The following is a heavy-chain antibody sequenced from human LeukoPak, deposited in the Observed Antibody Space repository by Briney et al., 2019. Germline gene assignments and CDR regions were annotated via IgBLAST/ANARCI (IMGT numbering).Heavy chain of an antibody. J-gene: IGHJ4*02. V-gene: IGHV3-74*01. CDR2: INSDGSSA. CDR3: ARVPYSSGSFDY. Sequence: GGSLRLSCAASGFTFSSYWVHWVRQAPGKGLVWVSRINSDGSSATYADSVKGRLTISRDNAKNTLYLQMNNLRAEDTAVYYCARVPYSSGSFDYWGQGSLVTVSS. CDR1: GFTFSSYW. D-gene: IGHD6-19*01.